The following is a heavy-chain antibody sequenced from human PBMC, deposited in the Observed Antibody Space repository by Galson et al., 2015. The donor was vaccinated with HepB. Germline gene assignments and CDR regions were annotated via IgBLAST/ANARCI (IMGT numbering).Heavy chain of an antibody. J-gene: IGHJ4*02. CDR2: ISYDGSNK. CDR3: AKDAPEYYDTSCYPFDY. D-gene: IGHD3-22*01. CDR1: GFTFSSYG. V-gene: IGHV3-30*18. Sequence: SLRLSCAASGFTFSSYGMHWVRQAPGKGLEWVAVISYDGSNKYYADSVKGRFTISRDNSKNTLYLQMNSLRAEDTAVYYWAKDAPEYYDTSCYPFDYWGQGTLVTVSS.